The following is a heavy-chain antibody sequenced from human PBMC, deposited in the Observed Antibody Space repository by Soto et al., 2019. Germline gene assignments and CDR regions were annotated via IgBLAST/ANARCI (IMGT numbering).Heavy chain of an antibody. CDR2: INLAGGT. D-gene: IGHD3-9*01. CDR1: SGSFSGHF. V-gene: IGHV4-34*01. CDR3: ARNQRIYDILTGYYKGHFDS. Sequence: SEALSLTCAVYSGSFSGHFWSWIRQPPGKGLEWIGEINLAGGTNYNPSLKSRVTISIDKSNNQFFLKLTSVTAADKAVYYCARNQRIYDILTGYYKGHFDSWGQGTLVT. J-gene: IGHJ4*02.